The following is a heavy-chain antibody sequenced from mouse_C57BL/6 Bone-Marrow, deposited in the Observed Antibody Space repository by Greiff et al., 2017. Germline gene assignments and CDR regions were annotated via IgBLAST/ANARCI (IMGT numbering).Heavy chain of an antibody. CDR1: GFSFNTYA. CDR3: VSDGYYLFAY. D-gene: IGHD2-3*01. CDR2: IRSKSNNYAT. Sequence: DVMLVESGGGLVQPKGSLKLSCAASGFSFNTYAMNWVRQAPGKGLEWVARIRSKSNNYATYYADSVKDRFTISRDASESMLYLQMNNLKTEDTAMYYCVSDGYYLFAYWGQGTLVTVSA. V-gene: IGHV10-1*01. J-gene: IGHJ3*01.